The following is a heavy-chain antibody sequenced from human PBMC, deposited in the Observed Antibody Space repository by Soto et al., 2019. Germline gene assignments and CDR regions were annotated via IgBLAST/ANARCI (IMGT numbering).Heavy chain of an antibody. CDR2: IRPDGSTT. CDR1: GFTFSSHW. Sequence: EVQLVESGGGLVQPGGSLRLSCAASGFTFSSHWMHWVRQVPGKGLVWVSHIRPDGSTTRDADSVQGRFITSRDNARNTLYLKKNGVRAEDRAVYHCARDNNCPYDSGGQGIRVTVPS. CDR3: ARDNNCPYDS. D-gene: IGHD2-21*01. J-gene: IGHJ4*02. V-gene: IGHV3-74*01.